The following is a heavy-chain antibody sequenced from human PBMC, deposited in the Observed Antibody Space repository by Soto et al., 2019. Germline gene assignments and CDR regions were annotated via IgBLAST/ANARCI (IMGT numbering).Heavy chain of an antibody. CDR2: IYYSGST. Sequence: SETLSLTCTVSGGSISSYYWSWIRQPPGKGLEWIGYIYYSGSTNYNPSLKSRVTISVDTSKNQFSLKLSSVTAADTAVYYCARHFPTKMGVANWFDPWGQGTLVTVSS. CDR3: ARHFPTKMGVANWFDP. D-gene: IGHD1-26*01. J-gene: IGHJ5*02. CDR1: GGSISSYY. V-gene: IGHV4-59*08.